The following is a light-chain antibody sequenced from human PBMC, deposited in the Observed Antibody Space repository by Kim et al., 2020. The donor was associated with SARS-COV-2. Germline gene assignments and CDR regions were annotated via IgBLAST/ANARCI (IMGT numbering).Light chain of an antibody. J-gene: IGLJ1*01. V-gene: IGLV1-47*01. CDR1: SSNIGSNY. CDR3: AAWDDSLSTYV. Sequence: GQRVSISCSGSSSNIGSNYVYWYHQLPGTAPKLLIYRNNQRPSGVPDRFSGSKSGTSASLSISGLRSEDEADYYCAAWDDSLSTYVFGTGTKVTVL. CDR2: RNN.